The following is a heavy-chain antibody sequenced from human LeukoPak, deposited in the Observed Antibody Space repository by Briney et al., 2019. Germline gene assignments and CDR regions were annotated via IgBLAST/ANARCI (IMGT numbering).Heavy chain of an antibody. Sequence: PSETLSLTCAVYGGSFSGYYWSWIRQPPGKGLEWIGEINHSGSTNYNPSLKSRVTISVDTSKNQFSLKLSSVTAADTAVYYCARASLIRYFDCWGQGTLVTVSS. V-gene: IGHV4-34*01. D-gene: IGHD2-8*01. CDR1: GGSFSGYY. J-gene: IGHJ4*02. CDR3: ARASLIRYFDC. CDR2: INHSGST.